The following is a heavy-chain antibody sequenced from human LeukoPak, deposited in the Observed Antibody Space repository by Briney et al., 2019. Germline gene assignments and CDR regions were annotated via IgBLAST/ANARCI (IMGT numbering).Heavy chain of an antibody. CDR2: IVVGSGNT. CDR3: ARGITIFGVVITYFDY. CDR1: GFTFTSSA. Sequence: SVKVSCKASGFTFTSSAMQWVRPARGQRLAWIGWIVVGSGNTNYAQKFQERVTITRDMSTSTAYMELSSLRSEDTAVYYCARGITIFGVVITYFDYWGQGTLVTVSS. V-gene: IGHV1-58*02. J-gene: IGHJ4*02. D-gene: IGHD3-3*01.